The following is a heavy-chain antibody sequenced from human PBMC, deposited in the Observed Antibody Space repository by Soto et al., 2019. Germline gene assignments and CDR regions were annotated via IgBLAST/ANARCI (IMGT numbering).Heavy chain of an antibody. CDR1: GFTFSSYG. CDR3: TGEVASGY. CDR2: IKHDGNNK. Sequence: GGSLRLSCAASGFTFSSYGMLWVRQAPGKGLEWVANIKHDGNNKYYVDSVKGRFTISRDNSRNTLFLEMNSLRGDDMAVYYCTGEVASGYWGQGTLVTVSS. D-gene: IGHD2-8*02. J-gene: IGHJ4*02. V-gene: IGHV3-7*01.